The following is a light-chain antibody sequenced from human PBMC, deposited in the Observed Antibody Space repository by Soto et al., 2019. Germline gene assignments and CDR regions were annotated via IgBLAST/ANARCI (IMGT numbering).Light chain of an antibody. J-gene: IGKJ5*01. CDR3: QQGYTSAIT. Sequence: DIQMTQSPSSLSASVGDRVTITCRASQSISSYLNWYQQKPGKAPKLLIYAASSLQSGVPSRFSGSGSGTDFTLTISSLQPDDFATYYCQQGYTSAITFGQGTRLEI. CDR2: AAS. CDR1: QSISSY. V-gene: IGKV1-39*01.